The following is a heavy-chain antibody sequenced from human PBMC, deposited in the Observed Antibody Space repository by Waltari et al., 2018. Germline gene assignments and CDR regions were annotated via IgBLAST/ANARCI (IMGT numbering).Heavy chain of an antibody. J-gene: IGHJ1*01. D-gene: IGHD4-17*01. CDR1: GGSVSSNYN. Sequence: QLQLQESGPGLVKPSESLSLTCTVSGGSVSSNYNWGWIRQTPGKGLELRGNMQYRGGTFYNPSLNSRVTISLDTSKNQFSLRLSSVGAADTAVYFCGRIAFGDEGGYFQHWGQGTLVTVSS. CDR3: GRIAFGDEGGYFQH. V-gene: IGHV4-39*01. CDR2: MQYRGGT.